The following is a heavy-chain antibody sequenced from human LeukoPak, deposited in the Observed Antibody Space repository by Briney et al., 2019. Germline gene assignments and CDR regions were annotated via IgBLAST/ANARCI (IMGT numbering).Heavy chain of an antibody. J-gene: IGHJ6*02. CDR2: IYYSGST. V-gene: IGHV4-31*03. CDR1: GGSISSGGYY. CDR3: ARETLMITFGGVIPYGMDV. Sequence: RSSETLSLTCTVSGGSISSGGYYWSWIRQHTGKGLEWNGYIYYSGSTYYNPSLKSRVTISVDTSKNQFSLKLSSVTAADTAVYYCARETLMITFGGVIPYGMDVWGQGTTVTVSS. D-gene: IGHD3-16*01.